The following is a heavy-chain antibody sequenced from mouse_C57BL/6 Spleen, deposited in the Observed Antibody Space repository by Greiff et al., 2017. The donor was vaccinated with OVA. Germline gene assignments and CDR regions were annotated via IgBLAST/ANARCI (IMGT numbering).Heavy chain of an antibody. J-gene: IGHJ1*03. Sequence: QVQLQQPGAELVKPGASVKLSCKASGYTFTSYWITWVKQRPGQGLEWIGGIYPGSGSTNYNEKFKSKATLTVDTASSTAYMQLSSLTSEDSAVYYCARSIYYDHDGWGKGTTVTVSS. D-gene: IGHD2-4*01. V-gene: IGHV1-55*01. CDR3: ARSIYYDHDG. CDR2: IYPGSGST. CDR1: GYTFTSYW.